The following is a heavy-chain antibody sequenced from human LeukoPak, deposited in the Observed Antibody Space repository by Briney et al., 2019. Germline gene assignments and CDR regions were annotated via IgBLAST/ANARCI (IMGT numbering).Heavy chain of an antibody. J-gene: IGHJ4*02. CDR1: GFTFSSYA. CDR2: ISSNGGST. Sequence: GGSLRLSCAASGFTFSSYAMHWVRQAPGKGLEYVSAISSNGGSTYYANSVKGRFTISRDNSKNTLYLQMNSLRAEDTAVYYCAIENVDIVATVRGDFDYWGQGTLVTVSS. V-gene: IGHV3-64*01. D-gene: IGHD5-12*01. CDR3: AIENVDIVATVRGDFDY.